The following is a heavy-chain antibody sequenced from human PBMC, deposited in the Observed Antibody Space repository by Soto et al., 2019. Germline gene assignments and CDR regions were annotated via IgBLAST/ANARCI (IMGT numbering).Heavy chain of an antibody. CDR2: VSSSSDNI. Sequence: EVQLVESGGGLVKPGGSLRLSCEASGFTFTSYTMTWVRQAPGKGLEWVSSVSSSSDNIYYADSVKGRFTISRDNAKARLYLQMQSLRAEDTAVYYCARERFGSPFDYWGQGTLVPVSS. J-gene: IGHJ4*02. CDR3: ARERFGSPFDY. V-gene: IGHV3-21*01. D-gene: IGHD3-3*01. CDR1: GFTFTSYT.